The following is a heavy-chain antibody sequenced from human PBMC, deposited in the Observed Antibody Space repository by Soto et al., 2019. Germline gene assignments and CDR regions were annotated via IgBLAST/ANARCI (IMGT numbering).Heavy chain of an antibody. CDR2: IIPVFGTP. CDR1: GGSLSNFG. D-gene: IGHD3-22*01. V-gene: IGHV1-69*12. CDR3: ARGDATKIVVTTYYAMDV. Sequence: QVQLVQSGAEVKKPGSSVKVSCTASGGSLSNFGISWVRQAPGQGLEWMGAIIPVFGTPNYAQKFQDRVTINADEATTTGYMDVRSLTSEDTAVYYCARGDATKIVVTTYYAMDVWGQGTTVTVSS. J-gene: IGHJ6*02.